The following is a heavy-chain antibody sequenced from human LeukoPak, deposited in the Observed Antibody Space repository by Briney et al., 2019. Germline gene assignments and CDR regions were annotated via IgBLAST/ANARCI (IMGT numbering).Heavy chain of an antibody. CDR3: ARDAPSAVAGYDAFDI. J-gene: IGHJ3*02. V-gene: IGHV1-46*01. Sequence: ASVKVSCKASGYTFTIYYMHWVRQAPGQGLEWMGIINPSGGSTSYAQKFQGRVTMTRDTSTSTVYMELNRLRSEDTAVYYCARDAPSAVAGYDAFDIWGQGTMVTVSS. D-gene: IGHD6-19*01. CDR1: GYTFTIYY. CDR2: INPSGGST.